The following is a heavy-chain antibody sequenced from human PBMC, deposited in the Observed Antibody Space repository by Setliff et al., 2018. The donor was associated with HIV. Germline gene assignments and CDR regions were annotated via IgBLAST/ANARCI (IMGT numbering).Heavy chain of an antibody. CDR2: FDPQYDKT. V-gene: IGHV1-24*01. CDR1: GYTLTELS. J-gene: IGHJ3*02. D-gene: IGHD3-22*01. Sequence: ASVKVSCKVSGYTLTELSIHWVRQAPGKGLEWMGGFDPQYDKTFYAQKFQGRVTMSEDTSTDTAYMELSSLRSEATAVYYCATRAYDSRGYLRSRVSGAAFDIWGQGTMVTVSS. CDR3: ATRAYDSRGYLRSRVSGAAFDI.